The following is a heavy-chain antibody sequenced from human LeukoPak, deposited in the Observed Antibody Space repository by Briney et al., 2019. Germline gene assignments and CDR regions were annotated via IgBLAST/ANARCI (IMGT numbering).Heavy chain of an antibody. V-gene: IGHV3-33*01. Sequence: GGSLRLSCAASGFTFSCYGMHWVRQAPGKGLEWVAVIWYDGSNKYYADSVKGRFTISRDNSKNTLYLQMNSLRAEDTAVYYCARAEPDYGGYSAYFDYWGQGTLVTVSS. J-gene: IGHJ4*02. CDR1: GFTFSCYG. CDR2: IWYDGSNK. D-gene: IGHD4-23*01. CDR3: ARAEPDYGGYSAYFDY.